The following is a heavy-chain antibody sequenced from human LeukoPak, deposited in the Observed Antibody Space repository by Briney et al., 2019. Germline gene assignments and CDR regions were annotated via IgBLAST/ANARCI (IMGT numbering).Heavy chain of an antibody. D-gene: IGHD5-18*01. Sequence: PGGSLRLSCSASGFSFNNYAMSWLRQAPGKGLTWVSLVSPAYGRTYYADSVKGRFTISRDNSENIVYLQMNNLRAEDTAVYYCAGRVTGYSSGYVYWGQGTLVTVSS. V-gene: IGHV3-23*01. CDR3: AGRVTGYSSGYVY. CDR1: GFSFNNYA. CDR2: VSPAYGRT. J-gene: IGHJ4*02.